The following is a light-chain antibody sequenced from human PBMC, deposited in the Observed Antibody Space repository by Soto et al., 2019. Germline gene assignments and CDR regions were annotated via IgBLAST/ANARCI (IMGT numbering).Light chain of an antibody. J-gene: IGKJ4*01. V-gene: IGKV1-39*01. Sequence: DIQMTQSPSSLSASVGDRVTITCRASQSISSYLNWYQQKPGKAPKLLFYAASSLQIGVPSTFSSSGSGTDFTLTISSLQPEDFATYYCQQSYSTPPAFGGGTKVEIK. CDR1: QSISSY. CDR2: AAS. CDR3: QQSYSTPPA.